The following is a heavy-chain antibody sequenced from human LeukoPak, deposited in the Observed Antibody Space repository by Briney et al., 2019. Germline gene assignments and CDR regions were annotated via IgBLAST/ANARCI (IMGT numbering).Heavy chain of an antibody. Sequence: SETLSLTCTVSGGSISPYYWSWIRQPPGKGLEWIGYIYYSGSTNYNPSLKSRVTISVDTCKNQFSLKLSSVTAADTAVYYCARAFYPGYYSYMAVWGKGTTVTVSS. CDR2: IYYSGST. CDR3: ARAFYPGYYSYMAV. CDR1: GGSISPYY. V-gene: IGHV4-59*01. D-gene: IGHD3-3*02. J-gene: IGHJ6*03.